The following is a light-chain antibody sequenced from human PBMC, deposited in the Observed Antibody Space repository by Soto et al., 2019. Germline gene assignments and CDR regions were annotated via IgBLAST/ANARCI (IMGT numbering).Light chain of an antibody. Sequence: SYELTQTSSVSVAPGQTARISCGGNNIGGKSVHWYQQKPGQAPVVVVYDDSDRPSGIPERFSGSNSGNTATLTISRVEAGDEADYHCQVWADNSDQHVFGTGTKVTVL. J-gene: IGLJ1*01. V-gene: IGLV3-21*02. CDR3: QVWADNSDQHV. CDR1: NIGGKS. CDR2: DDS.